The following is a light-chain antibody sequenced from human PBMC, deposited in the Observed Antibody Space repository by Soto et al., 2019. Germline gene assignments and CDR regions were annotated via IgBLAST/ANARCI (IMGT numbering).Light chain of an antibody. J-gene: IGLJ3*02. CDR3: SSYTGSITRV. Sequence: QSALTQPASVSGSPGQSITISCTGTSSDVGGYNYVSWYQQHPGKAPKLIIYDVSNRPSGVSNRFSGSKSGNTASLTISGLQAEDEADYYCSSYTGSITRVFGGGTKVTVL. CDR2: DVS. CDR1: SSDVGGYNY. V-gene: IGLV2-14*01.